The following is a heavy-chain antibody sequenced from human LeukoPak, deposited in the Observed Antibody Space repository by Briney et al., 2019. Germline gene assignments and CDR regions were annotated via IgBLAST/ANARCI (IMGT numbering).Heavy chain of an antibody. Sequence: SETLSLTCTVSGGSISTSNYYWGWIRQPPGKGLEWIAEINRSGSTNYNPSLKSRVTISVDTSKSQFSLKLNSMIAADTAIYYCARRKREYASGTNRGLIWFDPWGQGTLVTVSS. CDR1: GGSISTSNYY. V-gene: IGHV4-39*01. D-gene: IGHD3-10*01. CDR3: ARRKREYASGTNRGLIWFDP. CDR2: INRSGST. J-gene: IGHJ5*02.